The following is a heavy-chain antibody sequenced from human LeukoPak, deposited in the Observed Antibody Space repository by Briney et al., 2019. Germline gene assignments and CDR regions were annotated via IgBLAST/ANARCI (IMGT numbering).Heavy chain of an antibody. CDR3: ARDSPYCSSTSCQYYYYGMDV. CDR2: ISSSSSYI. D-gene: IGHD2-2*01. CDR1: GFTFSSYS. J-gene: IGHJ6*02. V-gene: IGHV3-21*01. Sequence: PGGSLRLSCAASGFTFSSYSMTWVRQAPGKGLEWVSSISSSSSYIYYADSVKGRFTISRDNAENSLYLQMNSLRAEDTAVYYCARDSPYCSSTSCQYYYYGMDVWGQGTTVTVSS.